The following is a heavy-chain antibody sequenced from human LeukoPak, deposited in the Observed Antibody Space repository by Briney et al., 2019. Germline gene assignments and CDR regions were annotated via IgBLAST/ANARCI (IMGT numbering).Heavy chain of an antibody. CDR2: IYHTGTT. Sequence: SETLSLTCTVSGFSIGDDHYWGWIRQPPGKGLEWIGNIYHTGTTYCNPSLNSRLTISIDTSKNQFSLRLSSVTAADTAVYYCAKGGAVTNDAFDIWGQGTMVTVSS. CDR1: GFSIGDDHY. V-gene: IGHV4-38-2*02. D-gene: IGHD3-3*01. J-gene: IGHJ3*02. CDR3: AKGGAVTNDAFDI.